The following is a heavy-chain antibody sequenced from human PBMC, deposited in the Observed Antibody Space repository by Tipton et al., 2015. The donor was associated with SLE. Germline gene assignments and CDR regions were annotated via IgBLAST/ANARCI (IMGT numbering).Heavy chain of an antibody. CDR1: GGSFSGYY. CDR3: ATRMATPAGFDY. Sequence: TLSLTCAVYGGSFSGYYWSWIRQPPGKGLEWIGEINHLSMTNYNPSLKGRVTISVDTSKNQFSLKLNSVTAADTAVYYCATRMATPAGFDYWGQGTLVTVSS. CDR2: INHLSMT. V-gene: IGHV4-34*01. D-gene: IGHD5-24*01. J-gene: IGHJ4*02.